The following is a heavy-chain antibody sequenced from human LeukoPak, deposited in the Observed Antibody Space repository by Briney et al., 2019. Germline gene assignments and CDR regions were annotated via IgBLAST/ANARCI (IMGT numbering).Heavy chain of an antibody. CDR1: GFTFSSCA. CDR3: AKDRDTIFGVVIIGYYFDY. D-gene: IGHD3-3*01. CDR2: ISGSGGST. Sequence: GGSLRLSCTASGFTFSSCALSWVRQAPGKGLEWVSAISGSGGSTYYADSAEGRFTISRDNSKNTLYLQMNSLRAEDTAVYYCAKDRDTIFGVVIIGYYFDYWGQGTLVTVSS. V-gene: IGHV3-23*01. J-gene: IGHJ4*02.